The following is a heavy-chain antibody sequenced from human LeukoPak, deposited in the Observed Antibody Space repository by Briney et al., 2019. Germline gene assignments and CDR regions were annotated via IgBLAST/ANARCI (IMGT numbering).Heavy chain of an antibody. V-gene: IGHV4-59*01. Sequence: LRLSCAASGFTFSSYAMSWVRQAPGKGLEWIGYIYYSGSTNYNPSLKSRVTISVDTSKIQFSLKLSSVTAADTAVYYWARAGVYGSGSYTCYYGMYVWGKGTTVIVSS. CDR3: ARAGVYGSGSYTCYYGMYV. CDR2: IYYSGST. D-gene: IGHD3-10*01. CDR1: GFTFSSYA. J-gene: IGHJ6*04.